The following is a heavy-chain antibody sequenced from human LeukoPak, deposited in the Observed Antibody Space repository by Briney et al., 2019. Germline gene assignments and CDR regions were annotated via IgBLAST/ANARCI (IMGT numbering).Heavy chain of an antibody. Sequence: GGSLRLSCAASGFTFTNAWMSWVRQAPGKGLEWVGHIKTKADGGTTDYAAPVKGRFTVSRDDSKNTLYLQMNSLKTEDTAVYYCTTAGGNGLYFFDYWGQGTLVTVSS. J-gene: IGHJ4*02. CDR2: IKTKADGGTT. CDR3: TTAGGNGLYFFDY. V-gene: IGHV3-15*01. D-gene: IGHD3-16*01. CDR1: GFTFTNAW.